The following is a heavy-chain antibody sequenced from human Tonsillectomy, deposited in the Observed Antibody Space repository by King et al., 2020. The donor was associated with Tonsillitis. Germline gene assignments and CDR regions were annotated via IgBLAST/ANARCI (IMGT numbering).Heavy chain of an antibody. CDR2: VHFSGKT. CDR1: GASLNTGTYS. V-gene: IGHV4-30-4*07. J-gene: IGHJ4*02. CDR3: AKCHSGGSCYS. D-gene: IGHD2-15*01. Sequence: QLQESGPAVVRPSQALSLTCAVSGASLNTGTYSWTWIRQAPEKGLEWIGYVHFSGKTKYNPSLKSRLTISIDTSRNHFSLNLTSVTAADTAVYYCAKCHSGGSCYSWGRGTLVTVSS.